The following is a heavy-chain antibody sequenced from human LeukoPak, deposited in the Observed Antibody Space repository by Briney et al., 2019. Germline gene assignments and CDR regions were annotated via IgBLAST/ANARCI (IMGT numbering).Heavy chain of an antibody. CDR2: ILGSGVTT. D-gene: IGHD3-10*01. CDR3: AKDPRITMVRGVIISGMDV. Sequence: AGGSLRLSCAASGFTFSNYAMSWVRQAPGKGLEWVSAILGSGVTTYYADSVKGRFTISRDNSKNTLYLQMNSLRAEVTAVYYCAKDPRITMVRGVIISGMDVWGQGTTVTVSS. CDR1: GFTFSNYA. V-gene: IGHV3-23*01. J-gene: IGHJ6*02.